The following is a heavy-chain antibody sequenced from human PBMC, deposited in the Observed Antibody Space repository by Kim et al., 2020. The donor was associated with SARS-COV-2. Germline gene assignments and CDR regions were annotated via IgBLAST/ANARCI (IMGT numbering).Heavy chain of an antibody. Sequence: GGSLRLSCAASGFTFSSYAMSWVRQAPGKGLEWVSALSVSATNAYYADSVKGRFTISRDNSKNILYLQMNSLRAEDTAIYYCAKTPTPGWGSAPGACWGQGTLVTVSS. CDR2: LSVSATNA. CDR1: GFTFSSYA. J-gene: IGHJ4*02. CDR3: AKTPTPGWGSAPGAC. V-gene: IGHV3-23*01. D-gene: IGHD6-19*01.